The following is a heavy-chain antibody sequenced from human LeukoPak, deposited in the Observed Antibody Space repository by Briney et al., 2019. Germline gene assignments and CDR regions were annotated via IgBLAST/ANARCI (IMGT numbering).Heavy chain of an antibody. J-gene: IGHJ3*01. Sequence: SETLSLTCTVSGGSISSSSYYWGWIRQPPGKGLEWIGSIYYSGSTYYNPSLKSRVTISVDTSKNQFSLKLSSVTAADTAVYYCARDSLGYCSGGSCRGWGQGTMVTVSS. CDR1: GGSISSSSYY. D-gene: IGHD2-15*01. CDR3: ARDSLGYCSGGSCRG. CDR2: IYYSGST. V-gene: IGHV4-39*07.